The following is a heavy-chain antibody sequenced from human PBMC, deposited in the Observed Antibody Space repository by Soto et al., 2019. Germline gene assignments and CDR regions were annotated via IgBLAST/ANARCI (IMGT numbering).Heavy chain of an antibody. CDR2: INPSGGST. CDR1: GYTFTSYY. J-gene: IGHJ6*02. Sequence: ASVKVSCKASGYTFTSYYMHWVRQAPGQGLEWMGIINPSGGSTSYAQKFQGRVTMTRDTSTSTVYMELSSLRSEDTAVYYCARDVPAAAGMGDGMDVWGQGTTVTVSS. V-gene: IGHV1-46*03. D-gene: IGHD6-13*01. CDR3: ARDVPAAAGMGDGMDV.